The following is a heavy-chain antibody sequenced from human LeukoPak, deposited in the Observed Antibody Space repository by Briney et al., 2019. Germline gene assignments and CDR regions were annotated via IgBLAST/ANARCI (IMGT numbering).Heavy chain of an antibody. Sequence: GGSLRLSWAASGFTFGSYAMSWVRQAPGKGLEWVSAISGSGGSTYYAHSVKGQFTISRDNSKNTLYLQMNSLRAEDTAVYYYAKVQKERQLYSNIDYWGQGTLVTVSS. J-gene: IGHJ4*02. CDR1: GFTFGSYA. V-gene: IGHV3-23*01. D-gene: IGHD4-11*01. CDR3: AKVQKERQLYSNIDY. CDR2: ISGSGGST.